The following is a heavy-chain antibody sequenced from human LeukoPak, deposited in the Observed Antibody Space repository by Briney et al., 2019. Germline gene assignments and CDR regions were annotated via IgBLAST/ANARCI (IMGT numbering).Heavy chain of an antibody. J-gene: IGHJ4*02. V-gene: IGHV5-51*01. D-gene: IGHD2-2*01. CDR2: IYPGDSDI. CDR1: GYTFTSYW. Sequence: GESLKISCEASGYTFTSYWIGWVRQMPGKGLEWMGIIYPGDSDIRYSPSFQGQVTISADKSISTAYLQWSSLKASDTAMHFCARQSSTFDYWGQGTLVTVSS. CDR3: ARQSSTFDY.